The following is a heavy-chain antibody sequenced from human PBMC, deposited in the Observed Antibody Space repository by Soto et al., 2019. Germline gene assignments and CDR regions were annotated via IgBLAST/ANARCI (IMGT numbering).Heavy chain of an antibody. J-gene: IGHJ6*02. V-gene: IGHV3-23*01. CDR3: AKFGESLPAPSGLGMDV. CDR2: IVGSGGST. Sequence: PGGSLRLSCTASGFTFSNYALTWVRQAPGKGLEWVAAIVGSGGSTYDADSVKGRFTISRDNSKSTLFLQMNNLRAEDAAVYYWAKFGESLPAPSGLGMDVWGQGTTVTVSS. CDR1: GFTFSNYA. D-gene: IGHD3-10*01.